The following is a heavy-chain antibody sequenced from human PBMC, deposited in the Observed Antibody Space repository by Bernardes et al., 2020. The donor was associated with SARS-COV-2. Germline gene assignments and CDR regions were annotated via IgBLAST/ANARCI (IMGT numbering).Heavy chain of an antibody. Sequence: SETLSLTCAVSGGSISSGGYSWSWIRQPPGKGLEWIGYMYHSGSTFYNPSLKSRVTISGDRSKNQFSLKLTSVTAADTAVYYCALGFGGYYFDHWGQGTLVTVSS. CDR1: GGSISSGGYS. D-gene: IGHD3-22*01. J-gene: IGHJ4*02. CDR3: ALGFGGYYFDH. V-gene: IGHV4-30-2*01. CDR2: MYHSGST.